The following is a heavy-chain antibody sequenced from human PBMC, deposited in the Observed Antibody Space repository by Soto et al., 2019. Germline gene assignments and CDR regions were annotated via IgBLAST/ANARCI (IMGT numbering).Heavy chain of an antibody. J-gene: IGHJ4*02. D-gene: IGHD6-19*01. CDR3: ARDHLVAGNFDS. V-gene: IGHV4-4*07. CDR2: IYAGGST. CDR1: GGSISGYY. Sequence: PSETLSLTCTVSGGSISGYYWSWIRQPAGKGLEWIGRIYAGGSTNYNPSLKSRVTMSIDTSKSQYSLELSSVTAADTAVYYCARDHLVAGNFDSWGQGTLVTVSS.